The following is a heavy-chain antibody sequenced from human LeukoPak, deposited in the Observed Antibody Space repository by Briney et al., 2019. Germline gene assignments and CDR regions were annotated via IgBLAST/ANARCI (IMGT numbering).Heavy chain of an antibody. CDR2: ISSSGSTI. V-gene: IGHV3-11*04. D-gene: IGHD6-19*01. CDR1: GFTFRDYY. Sequence: GGPLRLSRAASGFTFRDYYMSWIRQAPGKGLEWVSYISSSGSTIYYTDSVKGRFTISRDNAKNSLYLQMNSLTAEDTAVYYCARDYGSGWYVDYWGQGTLVTVSS. CDR3: ARDYGSGWYVDY. J-gene: IGHJ4*02.